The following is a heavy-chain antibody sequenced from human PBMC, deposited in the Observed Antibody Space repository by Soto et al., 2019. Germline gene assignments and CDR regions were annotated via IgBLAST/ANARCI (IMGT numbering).Heavy chain of an antibody. Sequence: EVQLVESGGGLGKPGGSLRLSCAASGFSLSNAWMNWVRQAPGKGLEWVARIKTKTYDETTDYAAAVKGRFTISRDDSKDTVTLQMNSLNTEDTAVYYCTRDLYGQACYYYGMDVWGQGITVTVSS. CDR2: IKTKTYDETT. D-gene: IGHD3-10*01. CDR1: GFSLSNAW. CDR3: TRDLYGQACYYYGMDV. J-gene: IGHJ6*02. V-gene: IGHV3-15*01.